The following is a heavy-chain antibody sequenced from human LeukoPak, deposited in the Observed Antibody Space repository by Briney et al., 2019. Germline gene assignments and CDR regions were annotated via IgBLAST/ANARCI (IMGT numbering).Heavy chain of an antibody. CDR1: SGSISSYY. J-gene: IGHJ1*01. V-gene: IGHV4-59*08. D-gene: IGHD2-21*01. Sequence: SETLSLTCTVSSGSISSYYWSWIRQPPGKGLEWIGYIYYSGSTNYNPPLKSRVTISVDTSKNQFSLKLSSVTAADTAVYYCASGCGGDCYSTEYFQHWGQGTLVTVSS. CDR2: IYYSGST. CDR3: ASGCGGDCYSTEYFQH.